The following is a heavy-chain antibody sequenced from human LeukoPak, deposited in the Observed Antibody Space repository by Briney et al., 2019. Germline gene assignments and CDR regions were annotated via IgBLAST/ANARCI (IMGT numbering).Heavy chain of an antibody. Sequence: GGSLRLSCTASGFTFSGFSMHWVRQAPGQGLEWLSYISTSSRSTYYADSVKGRFTISRDNAKNTLFLDMHSLRPGDSAVYYCARSAVRGVACDYWGQGTLLTVSS. J-gene: IGHJ4*02. CDR3: ARSAVRGVACDY. CDR2: ISTSSRST. D-gene: IGHD3-10*01. V-gene: IGHV3-48*01. CDR1: GFTFSGFS.